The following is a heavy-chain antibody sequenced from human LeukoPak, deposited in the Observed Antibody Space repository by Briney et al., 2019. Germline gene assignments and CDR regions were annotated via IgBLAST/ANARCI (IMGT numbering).Heavy chain of an antibody. CDR1: GYTFTGYY. CDR3: ARGSLTLVVPGDAFDI. CDR2: INPNSGGT. J-gene: IGHJ3*02. V-gene: IGHV1-2*02. Sequence: ASVKVSCKASGYTFTGYYMHWVRKAPGQGLEWMGWINPNSGGTNYAQKFQGRVTMTRDTSISTAYMELSRLRSDDPAVYYCARGSLTLVVPGDAFDIWGQGTMVTVSS. D-gene: IGHD6-13*01.